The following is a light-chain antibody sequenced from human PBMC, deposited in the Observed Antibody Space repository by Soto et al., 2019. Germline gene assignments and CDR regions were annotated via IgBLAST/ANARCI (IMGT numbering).Light chain of an antibody. J-gene: IGLJ1*01. V-gene: IGLV2-23*01. Sequence: QSALTQPASVSGSPGQSITISCTGTSSDVGSYNLVSWYQQHPGKAPMLMTYEGTKRPSGVSNRFSGSKSGNTASLTISGLQAEDEADYYCCSYAGSSTYVFGTGTKLTVL. CDR2: EGT. CDR3: CSYAGSSTYV. CDR1: SSDVGSYNL.